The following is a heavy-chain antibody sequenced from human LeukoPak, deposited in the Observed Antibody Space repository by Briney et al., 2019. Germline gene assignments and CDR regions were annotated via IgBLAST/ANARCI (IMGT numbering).Heavy chain of an antibody. CDR3: ARDRSVVGFDY. CDR1: GFTFSSYA. D-gene: IGHD3-22*01. J-gene: IGHJ4*02. Sequence: GGSLRFSCAASGFTFSSYAMHWVRQAPGKGLEWVAVISYDGSNKYYADSVKGRFTISRDNSKNTLYLQMNSLRAEDTAVYYCARDRSVVGFDYWGQGTLVTVSS. V-gene: IGHV3-30-3*01. CDR2: ISYDGSNK.